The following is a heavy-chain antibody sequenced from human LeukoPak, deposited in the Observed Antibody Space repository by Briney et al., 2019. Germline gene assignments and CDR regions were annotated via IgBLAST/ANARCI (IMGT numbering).Heavy chain of an antibody. D-gene: IGHD6-13*01. CDR2: ISSSGTTI. CDR3: TRGPAAAAALLFDC. J-gene: IGHJ4*02. V-gene: IGHV3-48*03. CDR1: GFTFSSYE. Sequence: PGGSLRLSCAASGFTFSSYEMNWVRQDPGKGLEWVSHISSSGTTIQYADSVRGRFTISRDNAKNSMYLQMNSLRDEDTALYYCTRGPAAAAALLFDCWGQGTLVTVSS.